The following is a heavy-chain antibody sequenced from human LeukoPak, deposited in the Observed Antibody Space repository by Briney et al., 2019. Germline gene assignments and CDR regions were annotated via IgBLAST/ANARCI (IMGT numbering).Heavy chain of an antibody. Sequence: ASVKVSCTASGYTFTIYGISWVRQAPGQGLEWMGWISAYNGNTNYAQKLQGRVTMTTDTSTSTAYMELRSLRSDDTAVYYCASGRMYYDILTGYYMGNWFDPWGQGTLVTVSS. J-gene: IGHJ5*02. V-gene: IGHV1-18*01. CDR2: ISAYNGNT. D-gene: IGHD3-9*01. CDR3: ASGRMYYDILTGYYMGNWFDP. CDR1: GYTFTIYG.